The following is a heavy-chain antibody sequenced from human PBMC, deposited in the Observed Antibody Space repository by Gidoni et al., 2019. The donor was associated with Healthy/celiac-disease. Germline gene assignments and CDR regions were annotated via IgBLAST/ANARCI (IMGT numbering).Heavy chain of an antibody. V-gene: IGHV4-34*01. J-gene: IGHJ3*02. D-gene: IGHD6-13*01. CDR2: INHSGST. CDR3: ARGPTIAAAGQSADAFDI. Sequence: QVQLQQWGAGLLKPSETLSLTCAVYGGSFSGYYWSWIRQPPGKGLEWIGEINHSGSTNYNPSLKSRVTISVDTSKNQFSLKLSSVTAADTAVYYCARGPTIAAAGQSADAFDIWGQGTMVTVSS. CDR1: GGSFSGYY.